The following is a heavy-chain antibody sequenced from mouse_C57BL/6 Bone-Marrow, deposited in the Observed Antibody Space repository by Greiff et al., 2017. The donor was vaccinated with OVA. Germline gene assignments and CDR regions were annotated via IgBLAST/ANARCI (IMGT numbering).Heavy chain of an antibody. Sequence: QVQLQQSGAELVMPGASVKLSCKASGYTFTSYWMHWVKQRPGQGLEWIGEIDPSDSYTNYNQKFKGKSTLTVDKSSSTAYMQLSSLTSEDSAVYYCTTTYSNSYWYFDVWGTGTTVTVSS. V-gene: IGHV1-69*01. CDR1: GYTFTSYW. CDR3: TTTYSNSYWYFDV. D-gene: IGHD2-5*01. CDR2: IDPSDSYT. J-gene: IGHJ1*03.